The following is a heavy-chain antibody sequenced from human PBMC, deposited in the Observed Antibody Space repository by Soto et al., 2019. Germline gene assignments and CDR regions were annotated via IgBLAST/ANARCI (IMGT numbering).Heavy chain of an antibody. CDR1: GFTFSTHT. Sequence: EVQLVESGGSLVQPGGSLRLSCAASGFTFSTHTMNWVRQAPGKGLEWLSYISSGSRTIYYADSVMGRFTISRDNAQNPLYLQMHSLRDEDTAVYYCATGSGNGSGYWGQGTLVTVSS. CDR3: ATGSGNGSGY. J-gene: IGHJ4*02. V-gene: IGHV3-48*02. CDR2: ISSGSRTI. D-gene: IGHD3-10*01.